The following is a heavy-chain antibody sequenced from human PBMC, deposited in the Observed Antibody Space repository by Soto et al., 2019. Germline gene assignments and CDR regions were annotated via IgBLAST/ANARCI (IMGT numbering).Heavy chain of an antibody. CDR1: VYCIISGCHY. Sequence: NPSSSXSLTWTVGVYCIISGCHYWRWVRQHPGNVLDGIGYIYTSGTTYYNPSLRSRVTMSIDTSKNHFSLKLSSVTAADPGVYYCARDRIPSGGSCHCDGYYYYHGMEVWGQRTTV. D-gene: IGHD2-15*01. J-gene: IGHJ6*01. CDR2: IYTSGTT. V-gene: IGHV4-31*02. CDR3: ARDRIPSGGSCHCDGYYYYHGMEV.